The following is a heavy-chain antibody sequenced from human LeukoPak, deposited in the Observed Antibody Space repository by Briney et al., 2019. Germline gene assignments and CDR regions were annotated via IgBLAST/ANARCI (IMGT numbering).Heavy chain of an antibody. D-gene: IGHD1-14*01. CDR3: AKLHNLNCDY. CDR2: ISGSGGST. CDR1: GFIFSNHF. J-gene: IGHJ4*02. V-gene: IGHV3-23*01. Sequence: GGSLRLSCSTSGFIFSNHFMHWVRQAPGKGLEWVSTISGSGGSTYYADSVKGRFTISRDSSKNTLYLQMNNLRPEDTAVYYCAKLHNLNCDYWGLGTLVTVSS.